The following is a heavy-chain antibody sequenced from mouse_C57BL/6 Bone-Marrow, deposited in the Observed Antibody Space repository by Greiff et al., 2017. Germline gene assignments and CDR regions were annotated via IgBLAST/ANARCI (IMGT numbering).Heavy chain of an antibody. CDR3: TTTVVPYFDY. CDR1: GFNIQDDY. D-gene: IGHD1-1*01. CDR2: IDPENGDT. V-gene: IGHV14-4*01. Sequence: EVQLQQSGAELVRPGASVKLSCTASGFNIQDDYMHWVKQRPEQGLEWIGWIDPENGDTEYASKFQGKATITADTSSNTAYLQLSSLTSEDTAVYYCTTTVVPYFDYWGQGTTLTVSS. J-gene: IGHJ2*01.